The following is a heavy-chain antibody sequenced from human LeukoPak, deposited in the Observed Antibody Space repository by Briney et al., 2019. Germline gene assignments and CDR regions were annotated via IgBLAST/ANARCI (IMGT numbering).Heavy chain of an antibody. V-gene: IGHV4-34*01. CDR1: GGSFSGYY. Sequence: SETLSLTCAVYGGSFSGYYWSWIRQPPGKGLEWIGEINHSGSTNYNPSLKSRVTISVDTSKNQFSLKLSSVTAADTAVYYCGRGRRDWSFTMVRGGGDYFDYWGQGTLVTVSS. CDR3: GRGRRDWSFTMVRGGGDYFDY. D-gene: IGHD3-10*01. J-gene: IGHJ4*02. CDR2: INHSGST.